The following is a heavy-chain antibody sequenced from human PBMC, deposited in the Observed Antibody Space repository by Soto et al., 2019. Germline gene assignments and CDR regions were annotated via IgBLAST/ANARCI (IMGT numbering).Heavy chain of an antibody. V-gene: IGHV3-30*18. Sequence: GGSLRLSCAASGFTFSNYAMHWVRQAPGKWLEWVALTSYDGNNEYYTDSVKGRFTISRDNSKNTLFLQMNSPRPEDTAVYYCAKDKGVFNWATSYFDYWGQGALVTVSS. D-gene: IGHD1-1*01. CDR2: TSYDGNNE. J-gene: IGHJ4*02. CDR1: GFTFSNYA. CDR3: AKDKGVFNWATSYFDY.